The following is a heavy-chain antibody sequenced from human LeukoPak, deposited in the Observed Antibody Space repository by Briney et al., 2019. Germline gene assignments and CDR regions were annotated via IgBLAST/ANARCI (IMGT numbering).Heavy chain of an antibody. J-gene: IGHJ6*04. CDR1: GFTFSSYW. CDR3: ARDECSGGSCYYYYYYDMDV. V-gene: IGHV3-7*03. Sequence: GGSLRLACAASGFTFSSYWMSWVRQAPGKGLEWVANIKQDGSEKYYVDSVKGRFTISRDNAKNSLYLQMNSLRAEDTAVYYCARDECSGGSCYYYYYYDMDVWGKGTTVTVSS. CDR2: IKQDGSEK. D-gene: IGHD2-15*01.